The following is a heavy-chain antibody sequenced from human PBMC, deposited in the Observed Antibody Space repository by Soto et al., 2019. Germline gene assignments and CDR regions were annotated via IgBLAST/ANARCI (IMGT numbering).Heavy chain of an antibody. CDR3: ARAGYDSSGYYFYAMDV. CDR2: ISSASSYV. CDR1: GFTFGDFG. D-gene: IGHD3-22*01. V-gene: IGHV3-21*01. J-gene: IGHJ6*02. Sequence: PGGSLRLSCAASGFTFGDFGMNWVRQAPGKGLQWVSSISSASSYVYYADSVKGRFSISRDNADNSLFLQMNSLRAGDTAVYYCARAGYDSSGYYFYAMDVWGPGTTVTVSS.